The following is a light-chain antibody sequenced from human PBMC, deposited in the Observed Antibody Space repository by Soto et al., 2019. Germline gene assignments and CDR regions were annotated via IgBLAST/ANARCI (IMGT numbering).Light chain of an antibody. J-gene: IGLJ1*01. CDR2: EGN. CDR1: SSDVWSYNL. Sequence: QSALTQPASVSGSPGQSITISCTGTSSDVWSYNLVSWYQQHPGKAPKLMIYEGNKRPSGVSNRFSGSKSGNTASLTISGLQAEDEADYYCCSYAGSSTSLYVFGTGTKVTVL. CDR3: CSYAGSSTSLYV. V-gene: IGLV2-23*01.